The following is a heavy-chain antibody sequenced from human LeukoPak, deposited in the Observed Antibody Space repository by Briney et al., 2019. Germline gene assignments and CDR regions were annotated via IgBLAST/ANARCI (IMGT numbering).Heavy chain of an antibody. Sequence: PSETLSLTCTVSGYSISSGYYWGWIRQPPRKGLEWIGSIYHSGSTYYNPSLKSRVTISVDTSKNQFSLKLSSVTAADTAVYYCARVTGGAFDIWGQGTMVTVSS. CDR2: IYHSGST. CDR1: GYSISSGYY. D-gene: IGHD1-14*01. J-gene: IGHJ3*02. CDR3: ARVTGGAFDI. V-gene: IGHV4-38-2*02.